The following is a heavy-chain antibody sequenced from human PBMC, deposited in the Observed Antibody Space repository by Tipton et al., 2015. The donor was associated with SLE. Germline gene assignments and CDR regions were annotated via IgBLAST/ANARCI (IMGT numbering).Heavy chain of an antibody. J-gene: IGHJ2*01. Sequence: QLVQSGAEVKKPGASVKVSCKASGYTFTSYGISWVRQAPGQGLEWMGWISAYNGNTNYAQKLQGRVTMTTDTSTSTAYMELRSLRSDDTAVYYCARVERYYYDSSGSLYWYFDLWGRGTLVTVSS. CDR1: GYTFTSYG. D-gene: IGHD3-22*01. CDR3: ARVERYYYDSSGSLYWYFDL. CDR2: ISAYNGNT. V-gene: IGHV1-18*04.